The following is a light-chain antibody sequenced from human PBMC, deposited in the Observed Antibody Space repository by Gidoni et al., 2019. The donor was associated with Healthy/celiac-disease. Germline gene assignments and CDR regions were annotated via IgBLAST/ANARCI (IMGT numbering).Light chain of an antibody. J-gene: IGKJ1*01. V-gene: IGKV3-11*01. CDR1: QSVSSY. CDR2: DAS. Sequence: EIVLTQSPATLSLSPGDRATLSCRASQSVSSYLAWYHQKPGQAPRLLIYDASTRATGIPARFSGSGSGTDFTLTISSLEPEDFAVYYCQQRSNWPWTFGQGTKVEIK. CDR3: QQRSNWPWT.